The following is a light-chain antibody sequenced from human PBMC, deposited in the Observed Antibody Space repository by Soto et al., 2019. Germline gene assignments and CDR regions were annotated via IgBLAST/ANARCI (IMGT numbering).Light chain of an antibody. CDR1: QSVGSN. J-gene: IGKJ4*02. CDR3: QQYNNWPLT. V-gene: IGKV3-15*01. CDR2: VAS. Sequence: EIVMTQSPATLSVSPGERATLSCRASQSVGSNLAWYQQKPGQAPRLLIYVASTRATGLPARFSGSGSGTEVALTISSLQSEDFAVYYGQQYNNWPLTFGGGTKVEIK.